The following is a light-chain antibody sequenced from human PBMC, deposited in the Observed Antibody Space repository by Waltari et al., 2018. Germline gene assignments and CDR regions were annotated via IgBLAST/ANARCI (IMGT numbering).Light chain of an antibody. CDR3: QKYYSTPPIT. CDR1: QSVLYSATNKNY. CDR2: WAS. V-gene: IGKV4-1*01. J-gene: IGKJ5*01. Sequence: DIVMTQSPDSLAVSLGERATINCKSSQSVLYSATNKNYLAWYQQKPGQPPKRLIYWASTRESGVPDRFSGSGSGANFTLTISSLQAEDVAVYYCQKYYSTPPITFGQGTRLEIK.